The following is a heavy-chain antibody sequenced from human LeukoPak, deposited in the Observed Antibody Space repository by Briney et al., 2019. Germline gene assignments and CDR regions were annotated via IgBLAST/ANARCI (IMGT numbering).Heavy chain of an antibody. J-gene: IGHJ4*02. V-gene: IGHV4-4*02. CDR2: VNLQGST. Sequence: PSETLSLTCGVSGGSITNTNYWTSVRQPPGKGLEWIGEVNLQGSTNYNPSLMGRVAISVDKSENHISLQLTSVTAADTAVYYCARQRTPGTIGYWGQGTLVTVSS. D-gene: IGHD1-1*01. CDR1: GGSITNTNY. CDR3: ARQRTPGTIGY.